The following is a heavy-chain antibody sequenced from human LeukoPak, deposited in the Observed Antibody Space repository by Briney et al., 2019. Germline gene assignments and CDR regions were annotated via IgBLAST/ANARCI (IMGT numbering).Heavy chain of an antibody. CDR2: ISYDGSNK. Sequence: GGSLRLSCAASGFTFSSYGMLWVRQAPGKGLEWVAVISYDGSNKYYADSVKGRFTIPRDNSKNTLYLQMNSLRAEDTAVYYCAKDTLPVYGYVGGGSTGYFDYWGQGTLVTVSS. V-gene: IGHV3-30*18. CDR1: GFTFSSYG. D-gene: IGHD3-16*01. J-gene: IGHJ4*02. CDR3: AKDTLPVYGYVGGGSTGYFDY.